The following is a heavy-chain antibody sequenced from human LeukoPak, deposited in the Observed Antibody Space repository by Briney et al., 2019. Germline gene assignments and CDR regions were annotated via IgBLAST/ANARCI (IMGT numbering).Heavy chain of an antibody. D-gene: IGHD3-9*01. CDR2: ISSRSTYI. CDR3: TRTIYSYWYFDL. V-gene: IGHV3-21*04. CDR1: GFTFSSYS. J-gene: IGHJ2*01. Sequence: GGALRLSCTASGFTFSSYSMNWVRQAPGKGLEGVSSISSRSTYIYYADSVKGRFTISRDNAKNSLYLQMNSLKTEDTAVYYCTRTIYSYWYFDLWGRGTLVTVSS.